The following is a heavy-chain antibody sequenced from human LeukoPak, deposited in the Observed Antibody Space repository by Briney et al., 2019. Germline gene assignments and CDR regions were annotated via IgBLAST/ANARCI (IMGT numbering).Heavy chain of an antibody. Sequence: GGSLRLSCAASGFTFSSYAMTWVRQAPGKGLEWVSDISGSGDNTYYADSVKGRFAISRDNSKNTLFLQMNSLRAEDTAVYYCAKDLYYDTSGYSLDYWGQGTLVTVSS. D-gene: IGHD3-22*01. J-gene: IGHJ4*02. V-gene: IGHV3-23*01. CDR1: GFTFSSYA. CDR2: ISGSGDNT. CDR3: AKDLYYDTSGYSLDY.